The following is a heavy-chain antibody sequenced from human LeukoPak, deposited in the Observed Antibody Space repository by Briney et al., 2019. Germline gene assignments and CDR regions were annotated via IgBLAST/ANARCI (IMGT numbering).Heavy chain of an antibody. J-gene: IGHJ5*02. CDR1: GGSFSGYY. Sequence: SETLSLTCAVYGGSFSGYYWSWIRQPPGKGLEWIGEINHSGSTNYNPSLKSRVTISVDTSKNQFSLKLSSVTAADTAVYYCASGGCCSSTSCSFNWFDPWGQGTLVTVSS. V-gene: IGHV4-34*01. D-gene: IGHD2-2*01. CDR2: INHSGST. CDR3: ASGGCCSSTSCSFNWFDP.